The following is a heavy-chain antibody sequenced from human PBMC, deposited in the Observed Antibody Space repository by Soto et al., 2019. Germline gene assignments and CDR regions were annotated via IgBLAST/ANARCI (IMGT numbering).Heavy chain of an antibody. CDR2: IYTAGGT. J-gene: IGHJ5*02. CDR3: ARALPVAKGGFDP. V-gene: IGHV3-53*02. CDR1: GFTVSNTY. Sequence: EVQLVETGGGLIQPGGSLRLSCAASGFTVSNTYMTWVRQPPGKGLECVSVIYTAGGTNYADSVKGRFSISRDNSKNTLYLQMNSLRAEDTAVYYCARALPVAKGGFDPGGQGTLVTVSS. D-gene: IGHD2-2*01.